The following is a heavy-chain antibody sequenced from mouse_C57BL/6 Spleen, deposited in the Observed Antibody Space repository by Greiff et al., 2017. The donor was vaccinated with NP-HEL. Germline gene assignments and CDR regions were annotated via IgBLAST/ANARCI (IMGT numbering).Heavy chain of an antibody. CDR3: ARNPLITTVVVDWYFDV. CDR1: GYTFPGYW. J-gene: IGHJ1*03. CDR2: ILPGSGST. Sequence: QVQLQQSGAELMKPGASVKLSCKATGYTFPGYWIEWVKQRPGHGLEWIGEILPGSGSTNYNEKFKGKATFTADTSSNTAYMQLSTLTTEDSAIYYCARNPLITTVVVDWYFDVWGTGTTVTVSS. D-gene: IGHD1-1*01. V-gene: IGHV1-9*01.